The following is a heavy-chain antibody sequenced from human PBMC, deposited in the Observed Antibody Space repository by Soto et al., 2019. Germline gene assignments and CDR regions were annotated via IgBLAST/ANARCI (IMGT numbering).Heavy chain of an antibody. V-gene: IGHV3-15*01. J-gene: IGHJ4*02. D-gene: IGHD2-15*01. Sequence: EVQLVESGGGLVKPGGSLRLSCTDSGFTFTNTWMRWFRQAPGKGLEWVGRIKSKNSGGTTDYAAPVKGRFTVSRDDSKNTVYLQMNRLKAEDTAVYYCTAERYCSGGSCPYYWGKGILVTVSS. CDR1: GFTFTNTW. CDR2: IKSKNSGGTT. CDR3: TAERYCSGGSCPYY.